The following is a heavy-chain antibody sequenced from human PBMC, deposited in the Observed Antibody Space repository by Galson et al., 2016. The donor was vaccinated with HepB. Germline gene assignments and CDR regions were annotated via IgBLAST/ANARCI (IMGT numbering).Heavy chain of an antibody. J-gene: IGHJ6*02. V-gene: IGHV3-11*04. Sequence: SLRLSCAASGFTVSDYYMTWIRQAPGKGLESVSYISSSGTTIYYADSVQGRFTISRDNAKNSLYLQMNSLRAEDTAVYYCARDSFIVVGSANGMDVWGQGTTVTVSS. CDR2: ISSSGTTI. D-gene: IGHD2-21*01. CDR1: GFTVSDYY. CDR3: ARDSFIVVGSANGMDV.